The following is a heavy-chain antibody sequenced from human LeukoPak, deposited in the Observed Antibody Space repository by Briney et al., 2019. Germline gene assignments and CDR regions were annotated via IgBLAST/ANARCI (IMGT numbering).Heavy chain of an antibody. CDR2: INEDGSVT. J-gene: IGHJ4*02. CDR3: ATGRLQPAH. CDR1: GISFSGSW. D-gene: IGHD2-2*01. Sequence: GGSLRLSCVVSGISFSGSWTTWVRQAPGRGLESVANINEDGSVTYFVDSVKGRFAISRDNANNSVFLQLKSLRAEGTAVYYCATGRLQPAHWGQGTLVTVSS. V-gene: IGHV3-7*01.